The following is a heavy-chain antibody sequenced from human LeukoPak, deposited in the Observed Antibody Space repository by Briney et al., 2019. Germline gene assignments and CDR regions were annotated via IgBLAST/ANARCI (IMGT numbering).Heavy chain of an antibody. CDR1: GYTLTELS. J-gene: IGHJ3*01. D-gene: IGHD3-22*01. CDR2: FDPEDGET. Sequence: ASVKVSCKVSGYTLTELSMHWVRQAPGKGLEWMGGFDPEDGETIYAQKFQGRVTMTEDTSTDTAYMELSSLRSEDTAVYYCATARSVGYYYDSSGAFDLWGQGTMVTVSS. CDR3: ATARSVGYYYDSSGAFDL. V-gene: IGHV1-24*01.